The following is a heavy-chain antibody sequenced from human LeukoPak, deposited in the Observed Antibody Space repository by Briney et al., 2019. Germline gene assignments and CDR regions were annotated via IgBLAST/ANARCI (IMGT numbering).Heavy chain of an antibody. CDR1: GGSISTSSYY. CDR3: ARDRARYGSGIFDY. V-gene: IGHV4-39*07. J-gene: IGHJ4*02. Sequence: SETLSLTCTVSGGSISTSSYYWGWVRQPPGKGLEWIGNIFYSGSTYYSPSLKSRVTISLDTSRNQFSLRLTSVTAADTAVYYCARDRARYGSGIFDYWGQGILVTVSS. CDR2: IFYSGST. D-gene: IGHD3-10*01.